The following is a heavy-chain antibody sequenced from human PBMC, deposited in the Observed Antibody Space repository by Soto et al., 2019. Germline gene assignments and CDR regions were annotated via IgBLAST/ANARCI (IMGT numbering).Heavy chain of an antibody. J-gene: IGHJ5*02. CDR1: GFSLTTDRVG. Sequence: QITLKESGPTLVKPTQTLTLTCTFSGFSLTTDRVGVGWIRQPPGEALEWLAVIYWDDSKTYRPSLESRLTITKDTSKTHVALTMTNMDSLDTATYYCAHAYGGRSLSWGQGTLVTVSS. V-gene: IGHV2-5*02. CDR3: AHAYGGRSLS. D-gene: IGHD1-26*01. CDR2: IYWDDSK.